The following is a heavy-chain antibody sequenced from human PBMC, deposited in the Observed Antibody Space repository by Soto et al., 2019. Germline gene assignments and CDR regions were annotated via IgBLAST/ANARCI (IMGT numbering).Heavy chain of an antibody. CDR2: IYYSGST. CDR3: ARAPTAMVDYYGMDV. D-gene: IGHD5-18*01. V-gene: IGHV4-31*03. Sequence: PSETLSLTCTVSGGSISSGGYYWSWIRQHPGKGLEWIGYIYYSGSTYYNPSLKSRVTISVDTSKNQFSLKLSSVTAADTAVYYCARAPTAMVDYYGMDVWGQGTTVTVSS. J-gene: IGHJ6*02. CDR1: GGSISSGGYY.